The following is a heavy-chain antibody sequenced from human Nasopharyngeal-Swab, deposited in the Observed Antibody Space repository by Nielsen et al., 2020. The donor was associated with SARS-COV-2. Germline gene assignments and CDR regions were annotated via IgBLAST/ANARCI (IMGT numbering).Heavy chain of an antibody. CDR1: GCTFTGYY. Sequence: ASVKVSCKASGCTFTGYYMHWVRQAPGQGLEWMGRINPNSGGTNYAQKFQGRVTMTRDTSISTAYMELSRLRSDDTAVYYCARAGRYYYDSSGYYYDYYYYMDVWGKGTTVTVSS. D-gene: IGHD3-22*01. J-gene: IGHJ6*03. V-gene: IGHV1-2*06. CDR3: ARAGRYYYDSSGYYYDYYYYMDV. CDR2: INPNSGGT.